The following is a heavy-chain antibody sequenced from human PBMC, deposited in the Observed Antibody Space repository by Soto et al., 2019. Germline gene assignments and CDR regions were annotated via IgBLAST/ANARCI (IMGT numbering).Heavy chain of an antibody. CDR3: AKDDRITIFGVVTPSFDY. CDR1: GFTFSSYA. J-gene: IGHJ4*02. V-gene: IGHV3-23*01. Sequence: GLSLRLSCAASGFTFSSYAMSWVRQAPGKGLEWVSAISGSGGSTYYADSVKGRFTISRDNSKNTLYLQMNSLRAEDTAVYYCAKDDRITIFGVVTPSFDYWGQGTLVTVSS. CDR2: ISGSGGST. D-gene: IGHD3-3*01.